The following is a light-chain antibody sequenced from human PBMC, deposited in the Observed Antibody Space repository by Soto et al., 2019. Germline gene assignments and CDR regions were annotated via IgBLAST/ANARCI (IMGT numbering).Light chain of an antibody. Sequence: EIVLTQSPGTLSLSPGERATLSCRASQSVSSSYLAWYQQKPGQAPRLLIYGASSRATGIPDRFSGSGYGTDFTLTISILEPEDFSVYYCQQYGSSPRTFGQGTRLEIQ. CDR2: GAS. V-gene: IGKV3-20*01. CDR1: QSVSSSY. J-gene: IGKJ5*01. CDR3: QQYGSSPRT.